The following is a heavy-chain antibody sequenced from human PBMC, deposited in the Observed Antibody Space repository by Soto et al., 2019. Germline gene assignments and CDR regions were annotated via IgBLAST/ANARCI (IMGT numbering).Heavy chain of an antibody. V-gene: IGHV1-8*01. CDR3: ASTILWFGESRLAFDI. CDR2: MNTNSGNT. D-gene: IGHD3-10*01. J-gene: IGHJ3*02. Sequence: ASVKVSCKASGYTFTRYDINWVRQATGQGLEGMGWMNTNSGNTGYAQKFQGRVTMTRNTSISTAYLELSSLRSEDTAVYYCASTILWFGESRLAFDIWGQGTMVTVSS. CDR1: GYTFTRYD.